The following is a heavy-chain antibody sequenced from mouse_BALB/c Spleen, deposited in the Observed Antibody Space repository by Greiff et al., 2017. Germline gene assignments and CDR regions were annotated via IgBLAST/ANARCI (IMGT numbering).Heavy chain of an antibody. V-gene: IGHV2-6-4*01. Sequence: VKLMESGPGLVAPSQSLSITCTVSGFSLSRYSVHWVRQPPGKGLEWLGMIWGGGSTDYNSALKSRLSISKDNSKSQVFLKMNSLQTDDTATYYCAKPYGSSYAMDYWGQGTSVTVSS. D-gene: IGHD1-1*01. CDR1: GFSLSRYS. CDR3: AKPYGSSYAMDY. J-gene: IGHJ4*01. CDR2: IWGGGST.